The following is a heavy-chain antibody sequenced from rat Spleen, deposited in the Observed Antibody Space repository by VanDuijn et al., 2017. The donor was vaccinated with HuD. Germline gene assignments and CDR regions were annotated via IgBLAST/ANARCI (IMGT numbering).Heavy chain of an antibody. CDR2: IWTGGST. Sequence: QVQLKESGPGLVQPSQTLSLTCTVSGFSLTSYHVSWVRQPPGKGLEWMGVIWTGGSTAYNSALKSRLSISRDTSKRQFFLKMSSLQTEDTATYYCARDGYFDFWGPGTMVTVSS. CDR3: ARDGYFDF. CDR1: GFSLTSYH. V-gene: IGHV2-43*01. J-gene: IGHJ1*01.